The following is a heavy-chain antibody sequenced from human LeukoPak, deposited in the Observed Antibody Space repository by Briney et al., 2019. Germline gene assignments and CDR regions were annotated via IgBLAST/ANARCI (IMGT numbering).Heavy chain of an antibody. Sequence: SGGSLRLSCAASGFTFSSYGMHWGRQAPGKGLEWVAFIRYDGSNKYYADSVKGRFTISRDNSKNTLYLQMNSLRAEDTAVYYYTTPLSYWGQGTLVTVSS. CDR3: TTPLSY. V-gene: IGHV3-30*02. CDR2: IRYDGSNK. J-gene: IGHJ4*02. CDR1: GFTFSSYG.